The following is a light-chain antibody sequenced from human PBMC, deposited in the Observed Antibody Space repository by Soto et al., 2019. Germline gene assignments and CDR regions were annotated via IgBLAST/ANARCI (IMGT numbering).Light chain of an antibody. J-gene: IGLJ2*01. CDR1: SSDVGGYNY. V-gene: IGLV2-14*01. CDR2: DVS. Sequence: QSALTQPASVSGSPGQSITISCTGTSSDVGGYNYVSWYQQHPGKAPKLMIYDVSNRPSGVSNRFSGSKSVNTASLTISGLQAEDEADYYCSSYTSSSTLGVFGGGTKLTVL. CDR3: SSYTSSSTLGV.